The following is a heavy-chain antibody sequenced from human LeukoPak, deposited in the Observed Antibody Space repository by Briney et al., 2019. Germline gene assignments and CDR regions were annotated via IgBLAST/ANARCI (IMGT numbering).Heavy chain of an antibody. Sequence: ASVKVSCKASGYTFTGYYMHWVRQAPGQGLEWMGRINPNNGATNYPQKLQGRVTITGDTSISTAYMELSSLRSDDPAVYYCTRESGSYHGNDYWGQGTLVTGSS. CDR2: INPNNGAT. D-gene: IGHD1-26*01. V-gene: IGHV1-2*06. CDR3: TRESGSYHGNDY. CDR1: GYTFTGYY. J-gene: IGHJ4*02.